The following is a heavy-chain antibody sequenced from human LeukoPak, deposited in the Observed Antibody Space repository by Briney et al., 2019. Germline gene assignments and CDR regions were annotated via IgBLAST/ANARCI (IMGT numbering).Heavy chain of an antibody. CDR3: TKEFCGSRAACAGGSYYDF. D-gene: IGHD2-15*01. CDR1: GLTFGKVD. V-gene: IGHV3-13*01. Sequence: GEALRFSCAASGLTFGKVDFHWVRQAPGKGLEWVAAIGVTGDTYYADSVKGRFTISREDAANSLYLQMRSLGAGDTALYYCTKEFCGSRAACAGGSYYDFWGRGALVTVSS. J-gene: IGHJ2*01. CDR2: IGVTGDT.